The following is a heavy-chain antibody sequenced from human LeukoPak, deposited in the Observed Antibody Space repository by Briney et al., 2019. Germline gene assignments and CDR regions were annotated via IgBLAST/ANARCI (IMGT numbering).Heavy chain of an antibody. D-gene: IGHD4-17*01. CDR2: IYHSGST. CDR1: GGSISSSNW. CDR3: ARENYGDYGYWYFDL. V-gene: IGHV4-4*02. J-gene: IGHJ2*01. Sequence: SETLSLTCAVSGGSISSSNWWSWVRQPPGQGLEWIGEIYHSGSTNYNPSLKSRVTISVDKSKNQFSLKLSSVTAADTAVYYCARENYGDYGYWYFDLWGRGTLVTVSS.